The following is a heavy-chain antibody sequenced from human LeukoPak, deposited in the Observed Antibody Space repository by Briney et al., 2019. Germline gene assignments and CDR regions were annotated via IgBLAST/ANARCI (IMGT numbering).Heavy chain of an antibody. V-gene: IGHV4-34*01. CDR2: INQSGST. CDR1: GGSFSGYY. CDR3: ARATTHYDFWTDLGTVYYYYMDV. Sequence: PSETLSLTCAVHGGSFSGYYWSGIRKPPGKGLEWIGEINQSGSTHYNPSLKSRVTISVDTSKIQFSLKLSSVTAADTAVYYCARATTHYDFWTDLGTVYYYYMDVWGKGTTVTVSS. D-gene: IGHD3-3*01. J-gene: IGHJ6*03.